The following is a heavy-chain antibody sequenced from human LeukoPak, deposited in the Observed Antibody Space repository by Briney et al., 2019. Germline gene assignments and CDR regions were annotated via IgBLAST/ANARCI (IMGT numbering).Heavy chain of an antibody. V-gene: IGHV3-23*01. D-gene: IGHD6-13*01. J-gene: IGHJ5*02. CDR1: GFTFSSYA. Sequence: PGGSLRLSCAASGFTFSSYAMSWVRQAPGKGLEWVSAISSSGGGTYYADSVKGRFTISRDNSKNTLYLQMNSLRAEDTAVYYCAKAIAAAGTLWFDPWGQGTLVTVSS. CDR2: ISSSGGGT. CDR3: AKAIAAAGTLWFDP.